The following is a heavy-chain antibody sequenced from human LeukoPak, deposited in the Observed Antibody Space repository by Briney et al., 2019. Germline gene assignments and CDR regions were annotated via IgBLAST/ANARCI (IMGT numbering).Heavy chain of an antibody. CDR3: AREADYDYVWGSYRYSPYFDY. CDR1: GGSISSGGYY. CDR2: IYYSGST. D-gene: IGHD3-16*02. V-gene: IGHV4-31*03. J-gene: IGHJ4*02. Sequence: PSETLSLTCTVSGGSISSGGYYWSWIRQHPGKGLEWIGYIYYSGSTYYNPSLKSRVTISVDTSKNQFSLKLSSVTAADTAVYYCAREADYDYVWGSYRYSPYFDYWGQGTLVTVSS.